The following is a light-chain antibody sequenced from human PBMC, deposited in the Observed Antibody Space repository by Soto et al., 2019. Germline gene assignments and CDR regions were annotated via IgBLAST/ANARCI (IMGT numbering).Light chain of an antibody. J-gene: IGKJ1*01. V-gene: IGKV3-15*01. Sequence: EIVMTQSPVTLSVSPGERATLSCRASQSVSSNLAWYQQKPGHAPRLLISGASTRATGIPARFSGSGSGTEFTLTISSLQSEDFAVYYCQQYNNWWTFGQGTRVEIK. CDR2: GAS. CDR3: QQYNNWWT. CDR1: QSVSSN.